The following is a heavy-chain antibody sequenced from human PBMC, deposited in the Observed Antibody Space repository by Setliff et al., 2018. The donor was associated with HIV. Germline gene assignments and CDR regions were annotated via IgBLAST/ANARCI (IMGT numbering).Heavy chain of an antibody. J-gene: IGHJ3*02. Sequence: ASVKVSCKASGYTFTSYGINWVRQAPGQGPEWVGWISGYNGDTKYAQRFQGRLTMTTETSTSTAYMDLRSLRSDDTALYYCARAGFGHDAFDIWGQGTMVTVSS. V-gene: IGHV1-18*01. CDR3: ARAGFGHDAFDI. CDR2: ISGYNGDT. D-gene: IGHD3-10*01. CDR1: GYTFTSYG.